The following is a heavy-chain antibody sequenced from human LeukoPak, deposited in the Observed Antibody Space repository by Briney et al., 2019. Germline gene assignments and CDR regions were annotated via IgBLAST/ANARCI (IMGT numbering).Heavy chain of an antibody. CDR2: ISSSSSYI. Sequence: GGSLRLSCAASGFTFSSYSMNWVRQAPGKGLEWVSSISSSSSYIYYADSVKGRFTISRDNAKNSLYLQMNSLRAEDTAVYYCARGLGVTMVRGADYWGQGTLVTVSS. CDR3: ARGLGVTMVRGADY. D-gene: IGHD3-10*01. V-gene: IGHV3-21*01. J-gene: IGHJ4*02. CDR1: GFTFSSYS.